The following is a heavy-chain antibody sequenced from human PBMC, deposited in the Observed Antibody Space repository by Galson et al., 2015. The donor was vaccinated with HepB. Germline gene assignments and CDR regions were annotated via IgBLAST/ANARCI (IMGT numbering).Heavy chain of an antibody. D-gene: IGHD3-16*02. J-gene: IGHJ3*02. CDR2: ISGSGGST. V-gene: IGHV3-23*01. CDR3: AKGGAIAGGAFDI. CDR1: GFTFSSYA. Sequence: SLRLSCAASGFTFSSYAMSWVRQAPGKGLEWVSAISGSGGSTYYADSVKGRFTISRDNSKNTLYLQMNSLRAEDTAVYYCAKGGAIAGGAFDIWGQGTMVTVSS.